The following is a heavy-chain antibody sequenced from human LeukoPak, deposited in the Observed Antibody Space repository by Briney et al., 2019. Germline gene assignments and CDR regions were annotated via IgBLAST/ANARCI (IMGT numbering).Heavy chain of an antibody. V-gene: IGHV3-21*01. Sequence: GGSLRLSCAASGFTFSNAWMSWVRQAPGKWLEWVSSISSSSSYIYYADSVKGRFTISRDNAKNSLYLQMNSLRAEDTAVYYCARDRDELELPTADYWGQGTLVTVSS. D-gene: IGHD1-7*01. CDR1: GFTFSNAW. CDR2: ISSSSSYI. J-gene: IGHJ4*02. CDR3: ARDRDELELPTADY.